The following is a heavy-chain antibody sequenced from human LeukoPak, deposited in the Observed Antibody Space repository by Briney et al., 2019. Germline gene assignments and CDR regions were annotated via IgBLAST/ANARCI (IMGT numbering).Heavy chain of an antibody. Sequence: SETLSLTCSVSGGSISSAGYFWTWIRQPAGKRLEWIGRIYASGSTNYNPSLVSRVALSVDTSKSQFSLKLSSVTAADTAVYYCARRGMTYYYGSGSYQIDYWGQGTLVTVSS. CDR3: ARRGMTYYYGSGSYQIDY. V-gene: IGHV4-61*02. D-gene: IGHD3-10*01. CDR1: GGSISSAGYF. CDR2: IYASGST. J-gene: IGHJ4*02.